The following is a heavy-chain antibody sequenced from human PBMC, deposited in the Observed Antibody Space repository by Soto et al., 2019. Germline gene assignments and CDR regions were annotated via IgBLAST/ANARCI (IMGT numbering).Heavy chain of an antibody. J-gene: IGHJ4*02. CDR1: GFILSNFG. Sequence: PGGSLRLSCVASGFILSNFGMHWVRQAPGKGLEWVAVISSDEKIKQYADSVRGRFAISRDNSKNTLYLQMTSLRAEDTAIYYCARGLRSVLDYWGQGTLVTVSS. CDR3: ARGLRSVLDY. V-gene: IGHV3-33*01. CDR2: ISSDEKIK. D-gene: IGHD6-6*01.